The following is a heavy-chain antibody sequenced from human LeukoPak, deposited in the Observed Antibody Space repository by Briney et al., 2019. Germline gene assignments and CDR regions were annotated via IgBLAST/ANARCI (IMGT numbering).Heavy chain of an antibody. D-gene: IGHD3-10*01. CDR3: AKGVYGSRSTSLADV. J-gene: IGHJ4*02. CDR2: ISHDGSEK. CDR1: GFSFSNYG. V-gene: IGHV3-30*18. Sequence: GGSLRLSCVTSGFSFSNYGMHWFRQAPGKGLEWAAVISHDGSEKYYADPVKGRFTISRDNSKNTLYLQMNSLRVEDTAVYYCAKGVYGSRSTSLADVWGQGTLVTVSS.